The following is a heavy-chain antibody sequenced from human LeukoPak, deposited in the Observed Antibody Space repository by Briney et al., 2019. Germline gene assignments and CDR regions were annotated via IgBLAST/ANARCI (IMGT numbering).Heavy chain of an antibody. CDR3: ARRFEATVDFDY. CDR2: IYPGDSDT. V-gene: IGHV5-51*01. Sequence: MGIIYPGDSDTRYSPSFQGQVTISADKSISTAYLQWSSLKASDTAMYYCARRFEATVDFDYWGQGTLVTVSS. D-gene: IGHD4-23*01. J-gene: IGHJ4*02.